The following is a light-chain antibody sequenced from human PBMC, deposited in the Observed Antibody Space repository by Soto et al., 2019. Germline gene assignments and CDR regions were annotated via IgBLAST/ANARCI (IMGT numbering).Light chain of an antibody. CDR3: QHYGDSARA. CDR1: QSVSSSY. Sequence: EIVLTQSPGTLSLSPGERATLSCRTSQSVSSSYLAWYQQNPGQAPRLLIYGAYNRASGIPDRFSGSGSATDFTLTISRLEPEDFAIYYCQHYGDSARAFGQGTKVEIK. V-gene: IGKV3-20*01. CDR2: GAY. J-gene: IGKJ1*01.